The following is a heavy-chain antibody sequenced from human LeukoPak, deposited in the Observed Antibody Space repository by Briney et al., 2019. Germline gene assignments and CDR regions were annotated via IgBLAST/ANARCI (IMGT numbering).Heavy chain of an antibody. V-gene: IGHV3-7*01. D-gene: IGHD4-17*01. J-gene: IGHJ4*02. CDR3: ARLLGFVTTFDY. Sequence: GGSLRLSRGTSGFSFSNSYMSWVRQGPGQGLEWVATIRPDGSEKKYMDSLRDRFTISRDNARDLLFLQMNSLSVEDTAVYFCARLLGFVTTFDYWGQGALVTVSS. CDR2: IRPDGSEK. CDR1: GFSFSNSY.